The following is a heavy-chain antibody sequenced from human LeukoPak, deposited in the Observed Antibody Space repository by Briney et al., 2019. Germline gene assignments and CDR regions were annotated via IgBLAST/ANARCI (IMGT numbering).Heavy chain of an antibody. Sequence: SETLSLTCTVSGGSISSGGYYWSWIRQHPGKGLEWIGYIYYSGSTYYNPSLKSRVTISVDTSKNQFSLKLSSVTAADTAVYYCARVGYDFWSGYYGFDYWGQGTLVTVSS. V-gene: IGHV4-31*03. CDR2: IYYSGST. CDR3: ARVGYDFWSGYYGFDY. D-gene: IGHD3-3*01. CDR1: GGSISSGGYY. J-gene: IGHJ4*02.